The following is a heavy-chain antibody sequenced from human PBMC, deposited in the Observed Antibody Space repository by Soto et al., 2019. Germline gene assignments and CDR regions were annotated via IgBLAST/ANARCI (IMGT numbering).Heavy chain of an antibody. J-gene: IGHJ3*02. D-gene: IGHD3-22*01. Sequence: EAHLVESGGGLVQPGRSRRLSCAASGFTFSSYAFNWVRQAPGKGLEWISYISVGSGSIFYADSVKGRFTISRDDAQNSLYLQMNTLRDEDTAIYFCVRDDKCAFDIWGQGTTVIVSS. CDR1: GFTFSSYA. V-gene: IGHV3-48*02. CDR3: VRDDKCAFDI. CDR2: ISVGSGSI.